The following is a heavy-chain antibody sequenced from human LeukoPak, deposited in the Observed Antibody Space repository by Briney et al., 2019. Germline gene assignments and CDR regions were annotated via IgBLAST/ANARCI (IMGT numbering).Heavy chain of an antibody. J-gene: IGHJ4*02. CDR3: AREMVTTDSRRGY. CDR2: ISSSGSTI. V-gene: IGHV3-48*03. D-gene: IGHD4-17*01. CDR1: GFTFSSYE. Sequence: GGSLRLSCAASGFTFSSYEMNWVCQAPGKGLEWVSYISSSGSTIYYADSVKGRFTISRDNAKNSLYLQMNSLRAEGTAVYYCAREMVTTDSRRGYWGQGTLVTVSS.